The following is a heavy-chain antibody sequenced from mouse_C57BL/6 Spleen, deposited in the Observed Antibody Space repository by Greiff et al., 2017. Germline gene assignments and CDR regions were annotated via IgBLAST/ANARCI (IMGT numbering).Heavy chain of an antibody. CDR1: GYAFSSSW. D-gene: IGHD1-1*01. Sequence: QVQLKESGPELVKPGASVKISCKASGYAFSSSWMNWVKQRPGKGLEWIGRIYPGDGDTNYNGKFKGKATLTADKSSSTAYMQLSSLTSEDSAVYFCAREHGSSPYYYAMDYWGQGTSVTVSS. CDR2: IYPGDGDT. CDR3: AREHGSSPYYYAMDY. V-gene: IGHV1-82*01. J-gene: IGHJ4*01.